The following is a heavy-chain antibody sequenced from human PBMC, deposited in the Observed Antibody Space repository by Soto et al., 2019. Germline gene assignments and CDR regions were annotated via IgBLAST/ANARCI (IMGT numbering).Heavy chain of an antibody. D-gene: IGHD2-15*01. CDR2: ISSSVSTI. J-gene: IGHJ4*02. Sequence: QVQLVESGGGLVKPGGSLRLSCAASGFTFSYYYMSWIRQAPGKGLEWVSYISSSVSTIYYADSVKGRFTISRDNANNSLYLQMNSLRAEDTAVYYCSRDDCSGGRCPDYWGPGTLVTVSS. CDR1: GFTFSYYY. V-gene: IGHV3-11*01. CDR3: SRDDCSGGRCPDY.